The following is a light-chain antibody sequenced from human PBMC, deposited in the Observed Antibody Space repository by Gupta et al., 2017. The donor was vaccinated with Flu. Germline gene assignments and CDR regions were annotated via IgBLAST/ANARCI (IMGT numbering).Light chain of an antibody. V-gene: IGKV3-15*01. Sequence: PGNLSVSPGETATLACRASQSSSNNLAWFQQRPGQAPSRLIYGASTRGTTVPARFSGSGSGTEFTLTISSLQSEDFAVYYCQQYHNWPRTFGQGTKVEVK. CDR2: GAS. CDR3: QQYHNWPRT. J-gene: IGKJ1*01. CDR1: QSSSNN.